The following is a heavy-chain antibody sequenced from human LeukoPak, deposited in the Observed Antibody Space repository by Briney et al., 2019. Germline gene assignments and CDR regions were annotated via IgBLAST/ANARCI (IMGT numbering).Heavy chain of an antibody. D-gene: IGHD3-10*01. CDR3: ARSIAGGSRNWFDP. J-gene: IGHJ5*02. Sequence: SVKVSXKASGGTFSGYAISWVRQAPGQGLEWMGGIIPIFGTANYAQKFQGRVTITTDESTSTAYMELSSLRSEDTAVYYCARSIAGGSRNWFDPWGQGTLVTVSS. CDR1: GGTFSGYA. CDR2: IIPIFGTA. V-gene: IGHV1-69*05.